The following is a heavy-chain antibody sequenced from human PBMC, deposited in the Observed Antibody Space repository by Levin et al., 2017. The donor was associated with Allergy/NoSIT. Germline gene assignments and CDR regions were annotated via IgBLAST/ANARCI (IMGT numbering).Heavy chain of an antibody. D-gene: IGHD3-10*01. CDR1: GGSFITSSYF. Sequence: PSETLSLTCTVSGGSFITSSYFWAWIRQPPGTGLEWLGSIYYSWTTYYNPSLKSRLTISIDTSPNKFSLKLRSVTAADTAVYYCARHTALLWFEELVFDSWGQGNLVAVSS. J-gene: IGHJ4*02. CDR2: IYYSWTT. CDR3: ARHTALLWFEELVFDS. V-gene: IGHV4-39*01.